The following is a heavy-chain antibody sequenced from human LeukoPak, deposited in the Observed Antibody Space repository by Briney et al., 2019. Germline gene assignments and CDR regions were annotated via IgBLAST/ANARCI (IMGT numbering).Heavy chain of an antibody. D-gene: IGHD3-22*01. CDR3: AASYYDTLYYFDY. V-gene: IGHV4-59*01. CDR1: GGSISSYY. CDR2: IYYSGST. J-gene: IGHJ4*02. Sequence: SETLSLTCTVSGGSISSYYWSWIRQPPGKGLEWIGYIYYSGSTNYNPSLKSRVTISVDTSKNQFSLKLSSVTAADTAVYYCAASYYDTLYYFDYWGQGTLVTVSS.